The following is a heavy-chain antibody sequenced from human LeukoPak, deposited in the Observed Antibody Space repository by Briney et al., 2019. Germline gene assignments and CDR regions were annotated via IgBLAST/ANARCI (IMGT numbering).Heavy chain of an antibody. J-gene: IGHJ4*02. D-gene: IGHD3-22*01. CDR1: GLTFSDYW. CDR2: ISNDGTST. CDR3: ARESEVVVITLVFDY. Sequence: GGSLRLSCAVSGLTFSDYWMHWVRQAPGKGLVWVSRISNDGTSTSYADSVKGRFTISRDNAKNTLYLQMNSLRGEDTAVYYCARESEVVVITLVFDYWGQGTLVTVSS. V-gene: IGHV3-74*01.